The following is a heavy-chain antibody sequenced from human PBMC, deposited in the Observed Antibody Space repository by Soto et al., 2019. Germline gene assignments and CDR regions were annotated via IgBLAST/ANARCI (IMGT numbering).Heavy chain of an antibody. CDR3: AKGAAYCSGGSCLDRSFDY. CDR2: ISFDGSNK. D-gene: IGHD2-15*01. CDR1: GFIFSTYG. Sequence: PGGSLRLSCAASGFIFSTYGMHWVRQAPGKGLDWVSVISFDGSNKYYVDSVKGRFTIPRDNSKSTLYLQMNSLRAEDTAVYYCAKGAAYCSGGSCLDRSFDYGGQGTLVTGSS. J-gene: IGHJ4*02. V-gene: IGHV3-30*18.